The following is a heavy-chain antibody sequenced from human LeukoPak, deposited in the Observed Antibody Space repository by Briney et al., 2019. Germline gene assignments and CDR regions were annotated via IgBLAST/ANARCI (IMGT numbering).Heavy chain of an antibody. J-gene: IGHJ4*02. CDR1: RFTFSSYS. D-gene: IGHD3-22*01. Sequence: GGSLRLSCAASRFTFSSYSMNWVRQAPGKGLEWVSYISSSSSTIYYADSVKGRFTISRDNAKNSLYLQMNSLRAEDTAVYYCARPYYYDSSGYYLNYWGQGTLVTVSS. CDR2: ISSSSSTI. V-gene: IGHV3-48*01. CDR3: ARPYYYDSSGYYLNY.